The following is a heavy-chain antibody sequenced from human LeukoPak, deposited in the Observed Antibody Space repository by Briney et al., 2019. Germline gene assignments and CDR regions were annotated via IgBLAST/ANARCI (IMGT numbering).Heavy chain of an antibody. CDR1: GFSFSDTN. CDR2: ISYDGSNK. J-gene: IGHJ3*02. Sequence: PGGSLRLSCAASGFSFSDTNMNWVRQAPGKGLEWVAVISYDGSNKYYADSVKGRFTISRDNSKNTLYLQMNSLRAEDTAVYYCARDQYYDILTGYDAFDIWGQGTMVTVSS. CDR3: ARDQYYDILTGYDAFDI. D-gene: IGHD3-9*01. V-gene: IGHV3-30-3*01.